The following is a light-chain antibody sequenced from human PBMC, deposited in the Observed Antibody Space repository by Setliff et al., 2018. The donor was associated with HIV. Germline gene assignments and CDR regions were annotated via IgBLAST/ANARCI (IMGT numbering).Light chain of an antibody. CDR1: SSDVGGYNY. J-gene: IGLJ1*01. Sequence: QSALTQPPSASGSPGQSVTISCTGTSSDVGGYNYVSWYQQHPGKAPKLMIYQATKRPSGVSNRFSGSKSGNTASLTISGLQAEDEADYYCCSNTGSNTYVFGTGTKV. CDR3: CSNTGSNTYV. CDR2: QAT. V-gene: IGLV2-8*01.